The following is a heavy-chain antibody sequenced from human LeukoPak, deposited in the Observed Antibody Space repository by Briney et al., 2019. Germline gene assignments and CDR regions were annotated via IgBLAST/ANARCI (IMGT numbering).Heavy chain of an antibody. CDR1: GGSISSNY. D-gene: IGHD6-13*01. Sequence: SETLSLTCTVSGGSISSNYWSWIRQPPGKGLEFIGYIYYSGTSNYNPSLKSRVTMSVDTSTNQFSLNLNSVTAADTAVHFCAKAAGDSAIYWFAPGGEGTLVTV. V-gene: IGHV4-59*01. J-gene: IGHJ5*02. CDR2: IYYSGTS. CDR3: AKAAGDSAIYWFAP.